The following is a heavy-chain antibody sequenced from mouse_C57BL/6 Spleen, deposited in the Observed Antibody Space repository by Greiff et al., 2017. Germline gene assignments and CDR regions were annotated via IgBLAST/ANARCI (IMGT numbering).Heavy chain of an antibody. CDR1: YFAFMASA. Sequence: LMESGAELVRPGSSVKLSCTASYFAFMASAMHWVKQRPGHGLEWIGTFTMYSDATEYSENFKGKATLTANTSSSTAYMELSSLTSEDSAVYYYARDGTVTETFAYWGQGTLVTVSA. J-gene: IGHJ3*01. CDR3: ARDGTVTETFAY. CDR2: FTMYSDAT. D-gene: IGHD4-1*01. V-gene: IGHV1-49*01.